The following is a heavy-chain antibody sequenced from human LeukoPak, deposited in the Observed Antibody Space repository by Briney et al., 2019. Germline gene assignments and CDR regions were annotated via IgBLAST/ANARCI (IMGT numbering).Heavy chain of an antibody. CDR2: INPSGGST. CDR3: ARDDCGGGSCYPGNL. J-gene: IGHJ2*01. Sequence: ASVKVSCKASAYTFSSYYIHWVRQAPGQGLEWMGIINPSGGSTSYAKKFQGRVTMTRDTSTSTVHMELSSLRSEDTAVYYCARDDCGGGSCYPGNLWGRGTPVTVSS. CDR1: AYTFSSYY. D-gene: IGHD2-15*01. V-gene: IGHV1-46*01.